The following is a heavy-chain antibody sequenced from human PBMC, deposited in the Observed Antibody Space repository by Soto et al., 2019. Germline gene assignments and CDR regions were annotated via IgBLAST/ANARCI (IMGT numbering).Heavy chain of an antibody. D-gene: IGHD1-1*01. J-gene: IGHJ4*02. CDR3: AKIGQIGNWFFDY. V-gene: IGHV3-23*01. CDR1: GFMFSSHG. CDR2: ISSGGDLT. Sequence: PGGSLRLSCAASGFMFSSHGMSWVRQAPGKGLEWVSSISSGGDLTYYADPVKGRFTVSRDNLKNTLSLQMDSLRAEDTATYYCAKIGQIGNWFFDYCGQGTLVTVSS.